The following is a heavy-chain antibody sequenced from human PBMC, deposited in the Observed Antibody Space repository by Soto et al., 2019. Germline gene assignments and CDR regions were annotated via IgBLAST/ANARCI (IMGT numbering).Heavy chain of an antibody. CDR2: IIPIFGTA. CDR1: GGTFNRNT. J-gene: IGHJ4*02. CDR3: ARQFDYDSSGYYYAY. Sequence: GASVKVSCKASGGTFNRNTISWVRQAPGRGLEWMGGIIPIFGTANYAQKFQGRVTITADESTNTAYMELSRLRSEDTAVYYCARQFDYDSSGYYYAYWGQGTLVTVSS. V-gene: IGHV1-69*13. D-gene: IGHD3-22*01.